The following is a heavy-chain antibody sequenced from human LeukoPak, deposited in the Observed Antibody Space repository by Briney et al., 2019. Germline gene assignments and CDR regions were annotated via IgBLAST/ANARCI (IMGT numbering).Heavy chain of an antibody. V-gene: IGHV1-24*01. Sequence: GASVKVSCKVSGYTLTELSMHWVRQAPGKGLEWMGGFDPEDGETIYAQKFQDRVTMTEDTSTDTAYMELSSLRSEDTAVYYCATGTSKTTGFDYWGQGTLVTVSS. CDR3: ATGTSKTTGFDY. J-gene: IGHJ4*02. CDR2: FDPEDGET. D-gene: IGHD4-17*01. CDR1: GYTLTELS.